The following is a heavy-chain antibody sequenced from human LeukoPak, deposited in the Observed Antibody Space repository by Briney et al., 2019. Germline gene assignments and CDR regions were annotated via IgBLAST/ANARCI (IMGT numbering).Heavy chain of an antibody. J-gene: IGHJ4*02. V-gene: IGHV1-69*06. CDR3: AREDTDTVTCDY. D-gene: IGHD5-18*01. Sequence: SVKVSCKASGGTFSSYAISWVRQAPGQGLEWMGRIIPLFGTPNYAQKFQGRVTITADKSTSTAYMELSSLRSEDTAVYYCAREDTDTVTCDYWGQGTLVTVSS. CDR2: IIPLFGTP. CDR1: GGTFSSYA.